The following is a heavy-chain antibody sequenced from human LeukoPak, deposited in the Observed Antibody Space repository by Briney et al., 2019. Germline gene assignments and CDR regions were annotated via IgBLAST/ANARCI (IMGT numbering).Heavy chain of an antibody. CDR3: ARAHSRFCTNGVCPDAFDI. Sequence: GESLEISCKGSGYSFTSYWIGWVRQMPGKGLEWMGIIYPGDSDTRYSPSFQGQVTISADKSISTAYLQWSSLKASDTAMYYCARAHSRFCTNGVCPDAFDIWGQGTMVTVSS. CDR2: IYPGDSDT. J-gene: IGHJ3*02. D-gene: IGHD2-8*01. CDR1: GYSFTSYW. V-gene: IGHV5-51*03.